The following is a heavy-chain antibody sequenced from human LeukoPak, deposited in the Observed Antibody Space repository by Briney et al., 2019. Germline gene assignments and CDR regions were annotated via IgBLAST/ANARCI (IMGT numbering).Heavy chain of an antibody. V-gene: IGHV1-2*02. Sequence: ASVKVSCKASGYIFTGYYIHWVRQAPGQGLEWMGWINPNTGDTTYAQKFQGRVTMNRDTSIRTAYMELSRLRVDDTAVYYCARDGDMDGGMDVWGQGTTVTVSS. CDR2: INPNTGDT. CDR3: ARDGDMDGGMDV. J-gene: IGHJ6*02. CDR1: GYIFTGYY. D-gene: IGHD2-21*01.